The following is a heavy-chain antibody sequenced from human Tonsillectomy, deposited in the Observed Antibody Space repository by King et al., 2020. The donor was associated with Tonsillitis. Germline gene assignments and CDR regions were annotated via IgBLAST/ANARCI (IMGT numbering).Heavy chain of an antibody. V-gene: IGHV3-30*19. Sequence: VQLVESGGGVVQPGRSLRLSCVASGFTFSDYGVHWVRQAPGKGLEWVAVISYDENRKPYLDSVKGRFTIXRDNSKSTLYLQMKSLRVEDTAVYYCAREXLXXXAWGXDSWGXXTXVTVSS. CDR2: ISYDENRK. CDR1: GFTFSDYG. D-gene: IGHD7-27*01. CDR3: AREXLXXXAWGXDS. J-gene: IGHJ5*01.